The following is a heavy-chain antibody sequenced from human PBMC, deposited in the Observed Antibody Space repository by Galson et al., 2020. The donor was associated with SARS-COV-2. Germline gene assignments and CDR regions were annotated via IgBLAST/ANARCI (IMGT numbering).Heavy chain of an antibody. Sequence: TGGSLRLSCAASGFTFSSYAMHWVRQAPGKGLEWVAVISYDGSNKYYADSVKGRFTISRDNSKNTLYLQMNSLRAEDTAVYYCARPPGGYGRYFDYWGQGTLVTVSS. D-gene: IGHD5-12*01. J-gene: IGHJ4*02. CDR1: GFTFSSYA. CDR2: ISYDGSNK. CDR3: ARPPGGYGRYFDY. V-gene: IGHV3-30-3*01.